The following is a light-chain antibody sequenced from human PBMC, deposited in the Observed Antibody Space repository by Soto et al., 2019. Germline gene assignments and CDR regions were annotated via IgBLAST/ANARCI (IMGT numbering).Light chain of an antibody. V-gene: IGLV2-14*03. CDR1: SSDVGGFNF. Sequence: SALTQPAAVSGSPGQSITISCTGSSSDVGGFNFVSWYQQHPGKAPKLMIYDVASRPSGVSNRFSGSKSGNTASLTISGLQTEDEADYYCSSYTTSSTRVFGNGTKVTVL. CDR3: SSYTTSSTRV. J-gene: IGLJ1*01. CDR2: DVA.